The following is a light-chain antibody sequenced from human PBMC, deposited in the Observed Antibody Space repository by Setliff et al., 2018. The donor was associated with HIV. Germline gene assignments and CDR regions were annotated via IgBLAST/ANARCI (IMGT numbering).Light chain of an antibody. CDR3: SSHAITNTLP. J-gene: IGLJ1*01. CDR2: EVR. CDR1: SSDVGGYSH. V-gene: IGLV2-14*01. Sequence: QSALTQPASVSGSPGQSITISCTGTSSDVGGYSHVSWYQHPPGKAPKLIIYEVRKRPSGVSNRFSGSKSGNTASRTISGLRAEDEADYYCSSHAITNTLPFGTGTKVTV.